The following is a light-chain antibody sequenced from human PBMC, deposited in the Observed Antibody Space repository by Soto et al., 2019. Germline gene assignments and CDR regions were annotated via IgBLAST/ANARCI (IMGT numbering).Light chain of an antibody. CDR2: RNN. CDR3: GGWDDSLSGPG. CDR1: SSNIGSNY. Sequence: QSVLTQPPSASGTPGQRGNISCSGSSSNIGSNYVYWYRQFPGTAPKLLIQRNNQRPSGVPARFSGSKSGTSASLAISGLRSEDEAYYYCGGWDDSLSGPGFGGGTKLTVL. V-gene: IGLV1-47*01. J-gene: IGLJ2*01.